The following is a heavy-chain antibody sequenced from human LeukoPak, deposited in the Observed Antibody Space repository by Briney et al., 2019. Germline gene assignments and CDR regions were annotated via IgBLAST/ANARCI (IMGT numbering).Heavy chain of an antibody. CDR2: IYYSGST. V-gene: IGHV4-61*05. CDR1: GGSISGSSYY. Sequence: SETLSLTCTVSGGSISGSSYYWGWIRQPPGKGLEWIGYIYYSGSTNYNPSLKSRVTISVDTSKNQFSLKLSSVTAADTAVYYCARSPPGIAAADFSWFDPWGQGTLVTVSS. J-gene: IGHJ5*02. CDR3: ARSPPGIAAADFSWFDP. D-gene: IGHD6-13*01.